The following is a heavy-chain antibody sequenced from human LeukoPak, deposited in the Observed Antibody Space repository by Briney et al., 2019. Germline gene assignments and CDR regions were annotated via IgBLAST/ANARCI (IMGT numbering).Heavy chain of an antibody. CDR1: GYTFTSYG. CDR2: ISAYNGNT. J-gene: IGHJ6*02. CDR3: ARDLSITIFGVVSDYYGMDV. D-gene: IGHD3-3*01. V-gene: IGHV1-18*01. Sequence: ASVKVSCKASGYTFTSYGISWVRQAPGQGLEWMGWISAYNGNTNYAQKLQGRVTMTTDTSTSTAYMELRSLRSDDTAAYYCARDLSITIFGVVSDYYGMDVWGQGTTVTVSS.